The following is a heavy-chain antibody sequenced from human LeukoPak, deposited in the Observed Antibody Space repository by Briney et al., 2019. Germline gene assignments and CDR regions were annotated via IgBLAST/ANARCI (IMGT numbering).Heavy chain of an antibody. J-gene: IGHJ4*02. V-gene: IGHV3-7*04. CDR2: IKPDGSEK. D-gene: IGHD5-18*01. CDR3: ARDRIQLWSHDY. Sequence: QPGGSLRLSCAASGFTFSSSSMSWVRQAPGKGLEWVANIKPDGSEKYYVDSVKGRFTISRENAKDSLYLQMNSLRAEDTAVYYCARDRIQLWSHDYWGQGTLVTVSS. CDR1: GFTFSSSS.